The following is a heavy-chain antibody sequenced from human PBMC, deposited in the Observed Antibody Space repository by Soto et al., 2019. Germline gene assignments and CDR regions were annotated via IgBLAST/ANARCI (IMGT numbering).Heavy chain of an antibody. CDR3: AKDKSTGEYSYYRYMDV. CDR2: ISWNSGQL. D-gene: IGHD4-17*01. J-gene: IGHJ6*03. V-gene: IGHV3-9*01. CDR1: GFNFENYA. Sequence: EVQLVESGGGLVQPDRPLRLSCEASGFNFENYAMHWVRQVPGKGLEWVSAISWNSGQLDYADSVRGRFTISRDNGKNPLYMEMNSLRPDDTALYFCAKDKSTGEYSYYRYMDVWGRGTRVIVSS.